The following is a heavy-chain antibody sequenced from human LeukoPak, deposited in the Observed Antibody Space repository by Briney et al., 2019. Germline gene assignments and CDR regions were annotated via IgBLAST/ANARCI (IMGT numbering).Heavy chain of an antibody. V-gene: IGHV1-8*01. CDR2: MNPNSGNT. CDR3: AKPQGFEGIVVITPDAFDI. J-gene: IGHJ3*02. Sequence: ASVKVSCKASGYTFTSYDINWVRQATGQGLEWMGWMNPNSGNTGYAQKFQGRVTMTRNTSISTAYMELSSLRSEDTAVYYCAKPQGFEGIVVITPDAFDIWGQGTMVTVSS. D-gene: IGHD3-22*01. CDR1: GYTFTSYD.